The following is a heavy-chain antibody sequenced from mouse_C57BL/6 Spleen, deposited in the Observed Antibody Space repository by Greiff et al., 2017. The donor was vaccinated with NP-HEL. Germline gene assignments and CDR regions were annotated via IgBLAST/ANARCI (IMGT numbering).Heavy chain of an antibody. V-gene: IGHV1-47*01. J-gene: IGHJ1*03. Sequence: QVQLQQSGAELVKPGASVTMSCKASGYTFTTYPIAWMKQNHGKSLEWIGNFHPYNDDTKYNEKFKGKATLTVEKSSSTAYMQLNSLTSEDSAVYYCARPLYYGSSYWYFDVWGTGTTVTVSS. CDR1: GYTFTTYP. CDR2: FHPYNDDT. D-gene: IGHD1-1*01. CDR3: ARPLYYGSSYWYFDV.